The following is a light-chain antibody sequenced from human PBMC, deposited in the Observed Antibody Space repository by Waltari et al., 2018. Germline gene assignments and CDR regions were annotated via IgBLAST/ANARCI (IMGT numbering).Light chain of an antibody. CDR2: GAS. V-gene: IGKV3-20*01. Sequence: CRASHTININFVVWYPQKPWQARRLLIHGASRRATGFPDRFSGSGSGTDFTLTIRRLEPEDVAVYYCQQYDGSILTFGGGTRVEI. CDR3: QQYDGSILT. J-gene: IGKJ4*01. CDR1: HTININF.